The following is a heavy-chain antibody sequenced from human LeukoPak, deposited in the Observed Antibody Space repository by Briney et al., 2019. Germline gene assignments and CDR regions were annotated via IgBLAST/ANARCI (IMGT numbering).Heavy chain of an antibody. CDR1: GGSISSSSYY. Sequence: SETLSLTCTVSGGSISSSSYYWGWIRQPPGKGLEWIGSIYYSGSTYYNPSLKSRVTISVDTSKNQFSLKLSSVTAADTAVYYCARDRSRSSSGWYYSGRGYFQHWGQGTLVTVSS. CDR2: IYYSGST. D-gene: IGHD6-13*01. J-gene: IGHJ1*01. CDR3: ARDRSRSSSGWYYSGRGYFQH. V-gene: IGHV4-39*07.